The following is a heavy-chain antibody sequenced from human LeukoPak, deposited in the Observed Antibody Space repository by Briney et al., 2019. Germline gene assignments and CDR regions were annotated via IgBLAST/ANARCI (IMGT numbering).Heavy chain of an antibody. J-gene: IGHJ4*02. V-gene: IGHV3-53*01. CDR2: IYSGGST. Sequence: GGSLRLSCAASGFTVSSNYMSWVRQAPGKGLEWVSVIYSGGSTYYADSVKGRFTISRDNSKNTLYLQMNSLRAEDTAVYYSARYNDYGDYFDYWGQGTLVTVSS. D-gene: IGHD4-17*01. CDR3: ARYNDYGDYFDY. CDR1: GFTVSSNY.